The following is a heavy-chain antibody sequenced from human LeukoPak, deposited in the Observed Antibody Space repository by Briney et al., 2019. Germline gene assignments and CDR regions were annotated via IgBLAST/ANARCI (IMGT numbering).Heavy chain of an antibody. CDR1: GGTFISYA. D-gene: IGHD4-17*01. V-gene: IGHV1-69*05. J-gene: IGHJ4*02. CDR3: ASCDGDYVLDY. Sequence: SVKVSCKGSGGTFISYAISWVGQAPGQGGEGMGGIIPIFGRANYAQKFQGSVTITTVESTTTAYMALSSLRSEDTAVYYCASCDGDYVLDYWGQGTLVTVSS. CDR2: IIPIFGRA.